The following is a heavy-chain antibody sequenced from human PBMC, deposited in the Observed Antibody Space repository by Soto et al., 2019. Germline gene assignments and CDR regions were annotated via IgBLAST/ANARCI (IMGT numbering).Heavy chain of an antibody. V-gene: IGHV3-74*01. D-gene: IGHD1-26*01. Sequence: EERLVESGGGSVQPRGSLRLSCAASRFTFSSYWMYWVRQAPGKGLVWVSRINSDGSSTRYADSVKGRFSISRDNSKSTLYLQMNTLRAEDTAVYYCARRREGYYYGLDVWGQGTTVTVSS. CDR3: ARRREGYYYGLDV. CDR2: INSDGSST. CDR1: RFTFSSYW. J-gene: IGHJ6*02.